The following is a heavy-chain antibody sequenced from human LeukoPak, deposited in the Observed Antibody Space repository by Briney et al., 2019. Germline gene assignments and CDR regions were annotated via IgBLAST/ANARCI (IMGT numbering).Heavy chain of an antibody. CDR1: GHTFTDYY. J-gene: IGHJ4*02. CDR3: ARESSSTGVDF. Sequence: ASAKVSCKASGHTFTDYYMHWVRQAPGQGLEWMGRINPNSGGTNYAQKFQGRVTMTRDTSISTAYMDLSRLRSDDTALYYCARESSSTGVDFWGQGTLVTVSS. D-gene: IGHD1-26*01. V-gene: IGHV1-2*06. CDR2: INPNSGGT.